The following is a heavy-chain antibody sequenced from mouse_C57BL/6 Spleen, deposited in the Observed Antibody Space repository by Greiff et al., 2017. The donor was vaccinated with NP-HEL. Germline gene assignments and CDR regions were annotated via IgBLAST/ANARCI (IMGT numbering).Heavy chain of an antibody. D-gene: IGHD1-1*01. CDR3: ARLGTTVVKYFDV. Sequence: QVQLQQSGAELVKPGASVKISCKASGYAFSSYWMNWVKQRPGKGLEWIGQIYPGDGDTNYNGKFKGKATLTADKSSSTAYMQLSSLTSEDSAVYFCARLGTTVVKYFDVWGTGTTVTVSS. J-gene: IGHJ1*03. V-gene: IGHV1-80*01. CDR1: GYAFSSYW. CDR2: IYPGDGDT.